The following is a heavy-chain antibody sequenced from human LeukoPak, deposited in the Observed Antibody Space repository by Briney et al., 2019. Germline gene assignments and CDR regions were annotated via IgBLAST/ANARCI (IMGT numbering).Heavy chain of an antibody. CDR3: ASRPHEYSSGWYGVDY. CDR1: GGTFSSYA. Sequence: SVKVSCKASGGTFSSYAISRVRQAPGQGLEWMGGIIPIFGTANYAQKFQGRVTITADESTSTAYMELSSLRSEDTAVYYCASRPHEYSSGWYGVDYWGQGTLVTVSS. V-gene: IGHV1-69*13. J-gene: IGHJ4*02. D-gene: IGHD6-19*01. CDR2: IIPIFGTA.